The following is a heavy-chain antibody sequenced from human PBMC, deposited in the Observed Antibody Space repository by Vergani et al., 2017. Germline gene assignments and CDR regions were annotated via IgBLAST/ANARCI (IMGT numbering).Heavy chain of an antibody. V-gene: IGHV1-2*02. CDR1: GYTFTGYY. CDR2: INPNSGGT. CDR3: ARDVGGVRGVMDGMDV. J-gene: IGHJ6*02. D-gene: IGHD3-10*01. Sequence: QVQLVQSGAEVKKPGASVKVSCKASGYTFTGYYMHWVRQAPGQGLEWMGWINPNSGGTNYAQKFQGRVTMTRDTSIRPAYMELSRLRSDETAVYYGARDVGGVRGVMDGMDVWGQGTTVTVSS.